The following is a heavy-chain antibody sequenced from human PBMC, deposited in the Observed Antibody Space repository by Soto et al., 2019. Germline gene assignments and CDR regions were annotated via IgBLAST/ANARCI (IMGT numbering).Heavy chain of an antibody. D-gene: IGHD1-1*01. CDR1: GGTFSSYA. Sequence: QVQLVQSGAEVKKPGSSVKVSCKASGGTFSSYAISWVRQAPGQGLEWMGGIIPIFGTANYAQKFQGRVTISEDEPTSTAYMELSSLRSEDTAVYYCARGRTNEGYYYYGMDVWGQGTTVTVSS. J-gene: IGHJ6*02. CDR3: ARGRTNEGYYYYGMDV. V-gene: IGHV1-69*01. CDR2: IIPIFGTA.